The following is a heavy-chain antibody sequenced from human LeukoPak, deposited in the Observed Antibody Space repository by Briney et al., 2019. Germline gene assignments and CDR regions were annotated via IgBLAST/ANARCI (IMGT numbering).Heavy chain of an antibody. J-gene: IGHJ6*02. CDR2: ISYDGSNK. CDR3: AKALPTVAGYYYYGMDV. CDR1: GFTFSSYG. D-gene: IGHD6-19*01. V-gene: IGHV3-30*18. Sequence: GGSLRLSCAASGFTFSSYGMHWVRQAPGKGLEWVAVISYDGSNKYYADSVKGRSTISRDNSKNTLYLQMNSLRAEDTAVYYCAKALPTVAGYYYYGMDVWGQGTTVTVSS.